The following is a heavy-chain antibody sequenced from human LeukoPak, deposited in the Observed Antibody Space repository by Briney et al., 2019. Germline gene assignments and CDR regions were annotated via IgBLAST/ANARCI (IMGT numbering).Heavy chain of an antibody. CDR2: IYYSGST. Sequence: SETLSLTCIVSGGSISSGDYYWSWIRQPPGKGLEWIGYIYYSGSTNYNPSLKSRVTISVDTSKNQFSLKLSSVTAADTAVYYCARVVYYGSGSSISYYFDYWGQGTLVTVSS. D-gene: IGHD3-10*01. J-gene: IGHJ4*02. V-gene: IGHV4-61*08. CDR1: GGSISSGDYY. CDR3: ARVVYYGSGSSISYYFDY.